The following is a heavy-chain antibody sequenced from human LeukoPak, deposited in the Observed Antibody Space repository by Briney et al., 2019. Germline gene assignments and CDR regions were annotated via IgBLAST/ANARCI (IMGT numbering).Heavy chain of an antibody. Sequence: ASVKVSCKASGYTFTGYYMHWVRQAPGQGVEWMGWINPNSGGTNYAQKFQGRVTMTRDTSISTAYMELSRLRSDDTAVYYCARGLAVLKQDIAVAGTWGQGTLVTVSS. J-gene: IGHJ4*02. V-gene: IGHV1-2*02. CDR2: INPNSGGT. CDR3: ARGLAVLKQDIAVAGT. CDR1: GYTFTGYY. D-gene: IGHD6-19*01.